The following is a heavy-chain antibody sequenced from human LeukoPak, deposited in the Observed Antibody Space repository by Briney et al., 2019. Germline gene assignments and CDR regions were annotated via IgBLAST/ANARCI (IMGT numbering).Heavy chain of an antibody. CDR1: GGSISSYY. D-gene: IGHD3-22*01. CDR2: IYYSGST. Sequence: SETLSLTCTVSGGSISSYYWSWIRQPPGKGLERIGYIYYSGSTNYNPSLKSRVTISVDTSKNQFSLKLSSVTAADTAVYYCARRGTYYYDSSYYYFDYWGQGTLVTVSS. J-gene: IGHJ4*02. V-gene: IGHV4-59*01. CDR3: ARRGTYYYDSSYYYFDY.